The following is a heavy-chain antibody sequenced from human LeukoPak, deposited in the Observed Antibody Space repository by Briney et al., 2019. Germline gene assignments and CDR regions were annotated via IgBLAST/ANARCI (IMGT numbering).Heavy chain of an antibody. J-gene: IGHJ4*02. Sequence: GGSLRLSCAASGLTFSSYGMTWVRQAPGKGLEWVSAITGTGGGTYYAHSVKGRFTISRDNSKNTLYLQMNSLRAEDTAVYYCAKDPNGDYLGAFDSWGQGTLVTVSS. CDR3: AKDPNGDYLGAFDS. CDR2: ITGTGGGT. D-gene: IGHD4-17*01. V-gene: IGHV3-23*01. CDR1: GLTFSSYG.